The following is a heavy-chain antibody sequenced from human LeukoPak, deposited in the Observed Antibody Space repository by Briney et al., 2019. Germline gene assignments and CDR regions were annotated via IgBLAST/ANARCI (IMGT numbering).Heavy chain of an antibody. J-gene: IGHJ4*02. V-gene: IGHV3-7*01. CDR2: IKKDGSEK. Sequence: GGSLRLSCAASGFTFSSYWMSWVRQAPGKGLEWVANIKKDGSEKYYVDSVKGRFTISGDNAKNSLYLQMNSLRAEDTAVYYCARDLYRIVVVPHYFDYWGQGTLVTVSS. CDR1: GFTFSSYW. CDR3: ARDLYRIVVVPHYFDY. D-gene: IGHD3-22*01.